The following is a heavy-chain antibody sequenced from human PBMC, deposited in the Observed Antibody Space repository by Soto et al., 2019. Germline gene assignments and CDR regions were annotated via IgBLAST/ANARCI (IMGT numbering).Heavy chain of an antibody. J-gene: IGHJ3*02. V-gene: IGHV3-73*01. Sequence: EVQLVESGGGLVQPGGSLKLSCAASGFIFSGSAMHWVRQASGKGLEWVGRIRSKLNSYATVYAASVKGRFTISRDDSKNTGYLQMNSLKTEDTAVYYCTRHLGELSCPRAFHIWGQGRRVTVSA. D-gene: IGHD3-16*02. CDR3: TRHLGELSCPRAFHI. CDR2: IRSKLNSYAT. CDR1: GFIFSGSA.